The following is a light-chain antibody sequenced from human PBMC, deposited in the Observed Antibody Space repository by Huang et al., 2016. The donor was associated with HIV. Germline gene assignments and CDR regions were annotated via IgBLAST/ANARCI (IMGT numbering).Light chain of an antibody. CDR2: DAS. CDR3: QQRSNWPPWT. CDR1: QSVSSY. J-gene: IGKJ1*01. V-gene: IGKV3-11*01. Sequence: EIVLTQSPATLSLSPGERATLSCRASQSVSSYLAWYQQKPGQAPRFLIYDASSRATGIPARFSGSGSGTDFTLTISSLEPEDFAVYYCQQRSNWPPWTFGQGTKVEIK.